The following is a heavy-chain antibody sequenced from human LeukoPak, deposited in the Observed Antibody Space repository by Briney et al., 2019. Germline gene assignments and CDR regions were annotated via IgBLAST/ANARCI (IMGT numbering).Heavy chain of an antibody. CDR3: AREGGSFTFGAFYFDY. J-gene: IGHJ4*02. CDR2: TRNKANSYTT. D-gene: IGHD1-26*01. CDR1: GFTFSDHY. V-gene: IGHV3-72*01. Sequence: PGGSLRLSCAGSGFTFSDHYMDWVRQAPGKGLEWVGRTRNKANSYTTEYAASVKGRFTISRDDSKNSLYLQMNSLKTEDTAVYYCAREGGSFTFGAFYFDYWGQGTLVTVSS.